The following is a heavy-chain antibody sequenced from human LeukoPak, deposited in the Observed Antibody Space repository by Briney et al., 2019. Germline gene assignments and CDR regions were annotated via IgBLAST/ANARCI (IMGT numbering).Heavy chain of an antibody. D-gene: IGHD3-10*01. CDR1: GGSISSYY. Sequence: PSETLSLTCTVSGGSISSYYWSWIRQPPGKGLEWIGYIYYSGSTNYNPSLKSRVTISVDTSKNQFSLKLSSVTAADTAVYYCAREGHMVRGVLFFDYWGQGTLVTVSS. CDR3: AREGHMVRGVLFFDY. CDR2: IYYSGST. J-gene: IGHJ4*02. V-gene: IGHV4-59*01.